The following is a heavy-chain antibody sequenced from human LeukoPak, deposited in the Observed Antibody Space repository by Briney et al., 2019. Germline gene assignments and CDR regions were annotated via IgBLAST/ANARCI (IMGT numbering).Heavy chain of an antibody. CDR1: GFTFSSYW. CDR2: ISGSGDSV. V-gene: IGHV3-23*01. CDR3: GKGNTASRPGFVD. Sequence: GGSLRLSCAASGFTFSSYWMSWVRQARGKGLEWLSSISGSGDSVFYADSVKGRFTISRDNSLNTLHLQMNSLRAEDTAFHYCGKGNTASRPGFVDWGQGTLVTVSS. J-gene: IGHJ4*02. D-gene: IGHD5-18*01.